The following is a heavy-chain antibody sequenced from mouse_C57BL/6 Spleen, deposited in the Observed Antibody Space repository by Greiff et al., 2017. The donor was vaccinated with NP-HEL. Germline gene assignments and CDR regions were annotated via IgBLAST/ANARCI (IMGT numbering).Heavy chain of an antibody. Sequence: VQLQQSGPELVKPGASVKISCKASGYTFTDYYMNWVKQSHGKSLEWIGDINPNNGGTSYNQKFKGKATLTVDKSSSTAYMELRSLTSEDSAVYYCARGDYSKRGYFDVWGTGTTVTVSS. V-gene: IGHV1-26*01. CDR3: ARGDYSKRGYFDV. CDR2: INPNNGGT. D-gene: IGHD2-5*01. J-gene: IGHJ1*03. CDR1: GYTFTDYY.